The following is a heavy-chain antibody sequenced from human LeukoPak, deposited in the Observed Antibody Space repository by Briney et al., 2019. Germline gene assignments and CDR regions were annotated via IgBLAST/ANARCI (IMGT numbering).Heavy chain of an antibody. D-gene: IGHD3-10*01. V-gene: IGHV4-39*01. CDR2: VFYSGTT. CDR1: GFSLRSPNHY. J-gene: IGHJ4*01. CDR3: ARHNYYYDASGSYRSPFDN. Sequence: SETLSLTCTVSGFSLRSPNHYWGWIRQAPGKGLEWIGTVFYSGTTYYNPSLRRRVSISVDTSKNQFSLRVRYVTAADTALYYCARHNYYYDASGSYRSPFDNWGPGTLVTVSS.